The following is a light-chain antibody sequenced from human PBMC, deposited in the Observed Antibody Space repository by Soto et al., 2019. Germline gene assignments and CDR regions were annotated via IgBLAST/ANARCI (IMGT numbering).Light chain of an antibody. CDR1: QSVFSS. CDR2: DAS. V-gene: IGKV3-11*01. J-gene: IGKJ4*01. Sequence: EIVLTQSPVTLSLSPGERATLSCRASQSVFSSLAWYQQKPGQAPMLLIYDASTRATAIQAMFRGSGSGTDFTLTISSLEPEDFAVYYCHQRSNWPLTFGGGTKVEIK. CDR3: HQRSNWPLT.